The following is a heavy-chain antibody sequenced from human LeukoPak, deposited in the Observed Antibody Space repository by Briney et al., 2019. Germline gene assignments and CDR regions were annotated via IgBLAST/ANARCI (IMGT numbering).Heavy chain of an antibody. V-gene: IGHV1-46*01. D-gene: IGHD2-21*01. CDR2: INPSGGST. J-gene: IGHJ4*02. Sequence: ASVKVSCKASGYTFTSYYMHWVRQAPGQRLEWMGIINPSGGSTSYAQKFQGRVTMTRDMSTSTVYMELSSLRSEDTAVYYCARDIASAPFDYWGQGTLVTVSS. CDR3: ARDIASAPFDY. CDR1: GYTFTSYY.